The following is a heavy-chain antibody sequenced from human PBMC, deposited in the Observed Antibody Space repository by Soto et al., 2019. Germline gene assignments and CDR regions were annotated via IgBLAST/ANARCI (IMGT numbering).Heavy chain of an antibody. CDR3: ARLSSWSTRTFDY. V-gene: IGHV4-59*08. J-gene: IGHJ4*02. Sequence: QVQLQESGPGLVKPSETLWLTCTVSGGSISSYYWSWIRQPPGKGLEWIGYIYSSGTTSYNPSLKSRVTISLDTSKNQFSLKLSSVTAADTAVYYCARLSSWSTRTFDYWGQGTLVTVSS. CDR1: GGSISSYY. CDR2: IYSSGTT. D-gene: IGHD6-13*01.